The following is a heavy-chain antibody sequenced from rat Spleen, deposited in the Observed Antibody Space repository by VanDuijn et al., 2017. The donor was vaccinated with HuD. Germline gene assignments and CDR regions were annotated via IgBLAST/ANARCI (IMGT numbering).Heavy chain of an antibody. V-gene: IGHV5-7*01. J-gene: IGHJ3*01. D-gene: IGHD1-7*01. Sequence: EVQLVESGGGLVQPGRSLKLSCAASGFTFSNYGMHWIRQAPKKGLEWVATISYDDSSTYYRDSVKGRFTISRDNAKSTLYLQMDSLRSEDTATYYCARPNYGYPFAYWGQGTLVTVSS. CDR1: GFTFSNYG. CDR2: ISYDDSST. CDR3: ARPNYGYPFAY.